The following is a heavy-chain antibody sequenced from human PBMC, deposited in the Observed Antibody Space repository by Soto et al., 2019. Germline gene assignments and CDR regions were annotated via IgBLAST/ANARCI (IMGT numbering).Heavy chain of an antibody. Sequence: QVYLVQSGAEVRRPGASVKVSCTAFGYILTGYSLHWVRQAPGQGLEWLGWIDPNSGATNSAEKFHGRVSMTRDTSISAAYLELSSLRSDDTAIYYCAREVEYTSAFGISSSFDYWGQGTLVTVSS. CDR1: GYILTGYS. CDR2: IDPNSGAT. V-gene: IGHV1-2*02. CDR3: AREVEYTSAFGISSSFDY. D-gene: IGHD6-19*01. J-gene: IGHJ4*02.